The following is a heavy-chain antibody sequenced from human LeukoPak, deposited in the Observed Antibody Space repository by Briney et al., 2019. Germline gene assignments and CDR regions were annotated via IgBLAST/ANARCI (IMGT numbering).Heavy chain of an antibody. CDR2: IDWDDDK. CDR3: ARTPPVAAAGSFDY. J-gene: IGHJ4*02. CDR1: GFSLSTSGMC. D-gene: IGHD6-13*01. Sequence: SGPTLVNPTQTLTLTCTFSGFSLSTSGMCVSWIRQPPGKALEWLARIDWDDDKYYSTSLKTRLTISMDTSKNQVVLTMTNMDPVDTATYYCARTPPVAAAGSFDYWGQGNLVTVSS. V-gene: IGHV2-70*11.